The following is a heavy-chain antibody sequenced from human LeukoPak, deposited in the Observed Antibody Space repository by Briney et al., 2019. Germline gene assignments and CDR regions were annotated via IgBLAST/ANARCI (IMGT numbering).Heavy chain of an antibody. V-gene: IGHV4-59*12. CDR2: IYYTGST. J-gene: IGHJ5*02. D-gene: IGHD3-10*01. CDR1: GGSISSYY. CDR3: ARDLGGGWFDP. Sequence: SETLSLTCTVSGGSISSYYWSWIRQPPGKGLEWIGYIYYTGSTNYNPSLKSRVTISVDTSKNQFSLKLSSVTAADTAVFCCARDLGGGWFDPWGQGTLVTVSS.